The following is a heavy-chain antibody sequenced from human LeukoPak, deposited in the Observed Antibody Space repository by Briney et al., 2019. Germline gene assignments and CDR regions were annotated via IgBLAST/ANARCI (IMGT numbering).Heavy chain of an antibody. J-gene: IGHJ4*02. CDR2: IKQDGSQK. D-gene: IGHD2-2*01. CDR1: GLTFSYYW. V-gene: IGHV3-7*01. Sequence: GGSLRLSCAPSGLTFSYYWMTWVRQAPGKGLEWLANIKQDGSQKYYVHSVKGRFTISRDNAKNSLYLQMNSLRAEDTAVYYCARDATTAVVVPAASYYFDYWGQGTLVTVSS. CDR3: ARDATTAVVVPAASYYFDY.